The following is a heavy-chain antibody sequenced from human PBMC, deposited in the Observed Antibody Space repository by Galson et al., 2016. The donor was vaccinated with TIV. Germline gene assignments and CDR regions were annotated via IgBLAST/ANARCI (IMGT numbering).Heavy chain of an antibody. J-gene: IGHJ4*02. CDR2: ISYAGTHQ. CDR3: ARDPGFTGNIVEIPAADF. V-gene: IGHV3-30*04. CDR1: GFTFINYA. D-gene: IGHD2-2*01. Sequence: SLRLSCAASGFTFINYAMHWVRQAPGKGLEWVAVISYAGTHQYYADSVEGRFSISRDNSKNTLYMHMDSLRAEDTAVYFGARDPGFTGNIVEIPAADFWGQGTLVTVSS.